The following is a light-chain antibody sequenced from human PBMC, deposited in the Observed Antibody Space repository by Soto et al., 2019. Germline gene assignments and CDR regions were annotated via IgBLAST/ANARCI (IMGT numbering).Light chain of an antibody. CDR1: SSDVGSYNL. Sequence: QSALTQPASVSGSPGQSITISCTGTSSDVGSYNLVSWYQQLPGKAPKVIICEVNKRPSGVSYRFSGSKSGNMASLTISGLQTEDEADYYCCSYAGTVAYVFGTGTKVTVL. V-gene: IGLV2-23*02. J-gene: IGLJ1*01. CDR3: CSYAGTVAYV. CDR2: EVN.